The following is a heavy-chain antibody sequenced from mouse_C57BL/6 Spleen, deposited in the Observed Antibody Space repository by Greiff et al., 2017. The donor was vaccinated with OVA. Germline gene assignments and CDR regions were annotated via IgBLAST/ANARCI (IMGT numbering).Heavy chain of an antibody. CDR1: GYTFTSYG. CDR2: IYPRSGNT. CDR3: ARYGAIGHGSYWYFDV. J-gene: IGHJ1*03. Sequence: QVQLQQSGAELARPGASVKLSCKASGYTFTSYGISWVKQRTGQGLEWIGEIYPRSGNTYYNEKLKGKATLTADKSSSTEYMELRMLTSAVSAVYFGARYGAIGHGSYWYFDVWGTGTTVTVSS. D-gene: IGHD1-1*02. V-gene: IGHV1-81*01.